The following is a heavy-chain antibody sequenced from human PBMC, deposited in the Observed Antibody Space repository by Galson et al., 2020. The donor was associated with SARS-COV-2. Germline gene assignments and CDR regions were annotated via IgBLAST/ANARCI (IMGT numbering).Heavy chain of an antibody. CDR3: LKEGDTINQDF. D-gene: IGHD3-10*01. CDR1: GFTVSSSY. Sequence: GGTLRLSCAASGFTVSSSYISWVRQAPGKGLEWVSLIYPSSNRFHADTVKGRFTISRDDSRNTLFLQMNSLRAEDTDVYYCLKEGDTINQDFWGQGSLVTVSS. CDR2: IYPSSNR. J-gene: IGHJ4*02. V-gene: IGHV3-53*01.